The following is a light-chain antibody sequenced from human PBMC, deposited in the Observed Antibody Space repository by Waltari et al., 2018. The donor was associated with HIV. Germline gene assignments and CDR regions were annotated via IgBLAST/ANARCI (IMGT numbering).Light chain of an antibody. CDR2: GAF. Sequence: IQMTQSPSCLSASIGDTVTIPCRASQDISNSVSWFQQLPGKVPKLLVHGAFILQRGVPSRFSGSGSGTDYTLTIDGLQAEDFATYFCQQYYGVPLTFGGGTRVDI. V-gene: IGKV1-NL1*01. CDR3: QQYYGVPLT. CDR1: QDISNS. J-gene: IGKJ4*01.